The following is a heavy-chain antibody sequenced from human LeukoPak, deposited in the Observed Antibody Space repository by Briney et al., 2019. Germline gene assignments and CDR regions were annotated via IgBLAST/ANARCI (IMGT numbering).Heavy chain of an antibody. V-gene: IGHV4-34*01. J-gene: IGHJ6*03. Sequence: PSETQSLTCAVSGWSFSGYYWSWIRQPPGKGLEWIGEINHSGSTNYNPSLKSRVTISVDTSKNQSSLKLSSVTAADTAVYYCARTPPTAMVTGKTVYYYYYMDVWGKGTTVTVSS. CDR2: INHSGST. CDR1: GWSFSGYY. D-gene: IGHD5-18*01. CDR3: ARTPPTAMVTGKTVYYYYYMDV.